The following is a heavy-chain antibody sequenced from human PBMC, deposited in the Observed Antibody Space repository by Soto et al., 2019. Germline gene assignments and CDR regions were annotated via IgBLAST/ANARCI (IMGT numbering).Heavy chain of an antibody. CDR1: GYTFTGYY. J-gene: IGHJ4*02. CDR3: ARIAAAGFADY. CDR2: INPNSGGT. Sequence: ASVKVSCKASGYTFTGYYMHWVRQAPGQGLEWMGWINPNSGGTNYAQKFQGWVTMTRDTSISTAYMELSRLRSDDTAVYYCARIAAAGFADYWSQGTLVTVSS. D-gene: IGHD6-13*01. V-gene: IGHV1-2*04.